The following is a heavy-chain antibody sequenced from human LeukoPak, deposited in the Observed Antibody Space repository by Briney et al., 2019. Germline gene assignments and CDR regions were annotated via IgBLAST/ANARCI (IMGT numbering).Heavy chain of an antibody. CDR1: GFTFSSYA. V-gene: IGHV3-30-3*01. CDR3: ARERITMIVVGTDNWFNP. J-gene: IGHJ5*02. CDR2: ISYDGSNK. Sequence: GRSLRLSCAASGFTFSSYAMHWVRQAPGKGLEWVAVISYDGSNKYYADSVKGRFTISRDNSKNTLYLQMNSLRAEDTAVYYCARERITMIVVGTDNWFNPWGQGTLVTVSS. D-gene: IGHD3-22*01.